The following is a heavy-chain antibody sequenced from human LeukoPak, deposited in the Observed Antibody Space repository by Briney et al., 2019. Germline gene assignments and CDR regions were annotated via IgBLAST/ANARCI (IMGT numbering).Heavy chain of an antibody. CDR1: GFIFSGFY. Sequence: GGSLRLSCAASGFIFSGFYMSWIRQAPGRGLEWISYISGTSSTIYYTDSVKGRFTISRDSAKNSLYLQMNSLRDEDTAVYYCARDFYYGPDFWGQGTLVTVSS. CDR2: ISGTSSTI. J-gene: IGHJ4*02. V-gene: IGHV3-11*01. D-gene: IGHD2/OR15-2a*01. CDR3: ARDFYYGPDF.